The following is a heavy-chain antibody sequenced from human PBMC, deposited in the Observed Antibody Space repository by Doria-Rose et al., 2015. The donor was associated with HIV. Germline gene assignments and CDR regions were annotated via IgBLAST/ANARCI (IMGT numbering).Heavy chain of an antibody. CDR3: ARDVKN. CDR2: IYASGST. V-gene: IGHV4-61*02. Sequence: QVQLQESGPGLVKPSQTLSLTCSVSNASISSGTYYWSWIRQPAGKGLEWIGRIYASGSTNFNPSLKSRITISVDTSKNHFSLKVGSGTAADTAVYYCARDVKNWGQGTLVTVSS. J-gene: IGHJ4*02. CDR1: NASISSGTYY.